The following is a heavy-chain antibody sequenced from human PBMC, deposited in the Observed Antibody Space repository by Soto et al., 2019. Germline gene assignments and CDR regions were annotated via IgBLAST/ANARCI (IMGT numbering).Heavy chain of an antibody. CDR1: GYSFNTYW. Sequence: GESLKISCKGSGYSFNTYWIGWVRQMPGKGLEWMGIIYPGDSETRYSPSFQGQVTISADKSISTAYLQWSSLKASDTAMYYCARQGGNSEDYYYGMDVWGQGTTVTVSS. CDR2: IYPGDSET. D-gene: IGHD2-21*02. V-gene: IGHV5-51*01. CDR3: ARQGGNSEDYYYGMDV. J-gene: IGHJ6*02.